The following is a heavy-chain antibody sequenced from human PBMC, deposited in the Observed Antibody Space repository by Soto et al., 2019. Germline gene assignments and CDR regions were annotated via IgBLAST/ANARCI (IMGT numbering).Heavy chain of an antibody. V-gene: IGHV3-48*02. D-gene: IGHD3-10*01. CDR3: ASITMVRGASLGGAFDI. CDR2: ISSSSSTI. Sequence: GGSLRLSCAASGFTFSSYSMNWVRQAPGKGLEWVSYISSSSSTIYYADSVKGRFTISRDNAKNSLYLQMNSLRDEDTAVYYCASITMVRGASLGGAFDIWGQGTMVTVSS. J-gene: IGHJ3*02. CDR1: GFTFSSYS.